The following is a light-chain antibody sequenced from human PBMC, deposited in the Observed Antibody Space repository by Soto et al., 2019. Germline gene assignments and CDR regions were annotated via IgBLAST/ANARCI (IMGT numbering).Light chain of an antibody. J-gene: IGKJ2*01. CDR2: AAS. Sequence: AIRMTQSPSSFSASTGDRVTITCRASQGISSYLAWYQQKPGKATKLLIDAASTLQIGVPSRFSGSGSGTDFTLTISGLQSEYFATYYCQQYYSYPYTFGQGTKLEIK. CDR1: QGISSY. V-gene: IGKV1-8*01. CDR3: QQYYSYPYT.